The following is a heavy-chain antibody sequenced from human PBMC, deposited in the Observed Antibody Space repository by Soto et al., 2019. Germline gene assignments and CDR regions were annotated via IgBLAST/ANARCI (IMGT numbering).Heavy chain of an antibody. CDR3: AGTQRVYYYYGMDV. D-gene: IGHD1-1*01. V-gene: IGHV1-3*01. CDR2: INAGNGNT. Sequence: ASLNRAGKAAGYSITSYARHWVRHDPGQRLEWMGWINAGNGNTKYSQKFQGRVTITRDTSASTAYMELSSLRSEDTAVYYCAGTQRVYYYYGMDVWGQGTTVTVSS. J-gene: IGHJ6*02. CDR1: GYSITSYA.